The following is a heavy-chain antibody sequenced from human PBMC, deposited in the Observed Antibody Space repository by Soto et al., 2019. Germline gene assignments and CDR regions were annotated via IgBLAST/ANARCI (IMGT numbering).Heavy chain of an antibody. Sequence: GGSLRLSCAASGFTFSSYAMSWVRQAPGKGLEWVSAISGSGGSTYYADSVKGRFTISRDNAKKSLYLEMSRLRADDSAMYYCARDGRGPSALARWGRRTLVTLS. V-gene: IGHV3-23*01. CDR1: GFTFSSYA. CDR2: ISGSGGST. J-gene: IGHJ5*02. D-gene: IGHD1-26*01. CDR3: ARDGRGPSALAR.